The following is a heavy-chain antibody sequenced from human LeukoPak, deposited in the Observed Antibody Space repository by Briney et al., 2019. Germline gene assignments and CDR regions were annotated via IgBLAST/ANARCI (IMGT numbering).Heavy chain of an antibody. J-gene: IGHJ4*02. D-gene: IGHD4-17*01. CDR1: GDIFSTFA. Sequence: PGGSLRLSCAASGDIFSTFAMSWVRQAPGRGLEWVSGISTISSTFYADSVKGRFTISRDNSKNTLYLQMNSLRAEDTAVYYCAKDYGDGDYWGQGTLVTVSS. V-gene: IGHV3-23*01. CDR3: AKDYGDGDY. CDR2: ISTISST.